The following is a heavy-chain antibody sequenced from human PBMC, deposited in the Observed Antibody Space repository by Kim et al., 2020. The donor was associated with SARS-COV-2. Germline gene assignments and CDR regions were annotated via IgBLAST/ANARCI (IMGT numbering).Heavy chain of an antibody. Sequence: SETLSLTCTVSGGSISSSSYYWGWIRQPPGKGLEWIGSIYYSGSTYYNPSLKSRVTISVDTSKNQFSLKLSSVTAADTAVYYCARGGGGVGATNSFDYWGQGTLVTVSS. CDR1: GGSISSSSYY. V-gene: IGHV4-39*07. J-gene: IGHJ4*02. CDR2: IYYSGST. D-gene: IGHD1-26*01. CDR3: ARGGGGVGATNSFDY.